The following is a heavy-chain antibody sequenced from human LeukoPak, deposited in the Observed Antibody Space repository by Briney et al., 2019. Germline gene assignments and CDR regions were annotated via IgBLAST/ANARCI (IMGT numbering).Heavy chain of an antibody. CDR3: ARQLGDRLLFDY. J-gene: IGHJ4*02. CDR1: GGSISSSY. CDR2: IYYSGST. D-gene: IGHD2-21*01. V-gene: IGHV4-59*01. Sequence: SETLSLTCTVSGGSISSSYWSWIRQPAGKGLEWIGYIYYSGSTHYNSSLKSRVTISLDTSRNQFSLKLSSVTAADTAVYYCARQLGDRLLFDYWGQGTLVTVSS.